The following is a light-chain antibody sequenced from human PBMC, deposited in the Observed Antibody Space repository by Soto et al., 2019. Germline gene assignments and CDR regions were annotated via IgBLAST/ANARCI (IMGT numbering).Light chain of an antibody. CDR1: SSDVGAYNY. CDR2: DVS. J-gene: IGLJ1*01. V-gene: IGLV2-14*01. CDR3: GSYTTSSNYV. Sequence: QSALTQPASVSGSPGQSITISCTGTSSDVGAYNYVSWYQQHPGKAPKLMIYDVSHRPSGVSHRFSGSKSGNTASLTISGLQAEYEADYYCGSYTTSSNYVFGTGTQLTVL.